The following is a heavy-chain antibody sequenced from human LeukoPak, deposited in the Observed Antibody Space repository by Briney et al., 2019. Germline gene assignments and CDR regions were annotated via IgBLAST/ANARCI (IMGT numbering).Heavy chain of an antibody. CDR1: GFTFSGFW. D-gene: IGHD1-26*01. J-gene: IGHJ4*02. Sequence: PGGSLRLSCAVSGFTFSGFWMSWSRQAPGKGLEWVASINSDGSEGYYADVVKGRFTISRDNAKNSLYLQMNSLRAEDTAVYYCVRDGVGATTYFGYFDHWGQGNLVTVSS. V-gene: IGHV3-7*01. CDR2: INSDGSEG. CDR3: VRDGVGATTYFGYFDH.